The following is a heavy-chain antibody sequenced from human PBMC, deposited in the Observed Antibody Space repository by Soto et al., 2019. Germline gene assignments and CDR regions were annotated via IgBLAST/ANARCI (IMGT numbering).Heavy chain of an antibody. CDR3: GKEGSPKGSRWDDY. V-gene: IGHV3-30*18. Sequence: PGGSLRLSCAASGFTFSDYGIDWIRQAPGKGLEWVAVISHEGGTQYYADSVRGRFTVSRDNSKNILYLRMDSLRPEDTAVYFCGKEGSPKGSRWDDYWGQGTLCTISS. CDR1: GFTFSDYG. CDR2: ISHEGGTQ. D-gene: IGHD1-26*01. J-gene: IGHJ4*02.